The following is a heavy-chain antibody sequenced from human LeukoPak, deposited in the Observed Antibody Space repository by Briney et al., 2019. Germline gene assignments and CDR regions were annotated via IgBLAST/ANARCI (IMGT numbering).Heavy chain of an antibody. V-gene: IGHV1-2*06. D-gene: IGHD3-3*01. CDR3: ARITRDFWSGYYTMHFDY. CDR1: GYTFTGYY. Sequence: ASVKVSCKASGYTFTGYYMHWVRQAPGQGLEWMGRINPNSGGTNYAQKFQGRVTMTRDTSISTAYMELSRLRSDDTAVYYFARITRDFWSGYYTMHFDYWGQGTLVTVSS. J-gene: IGHJ4*02. CDR2: INPNSGGT.